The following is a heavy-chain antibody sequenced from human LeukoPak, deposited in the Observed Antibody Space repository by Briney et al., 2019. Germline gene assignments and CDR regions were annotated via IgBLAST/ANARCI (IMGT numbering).Heavy chain of an antibody. D-gene: IGHD3-3*01. CDR3: ARVHVRPIFGVVINTSRFDP. V-gene: IGHV1-8*01. CDR2: MNPNSGNT. Sequence: GASVKVSCKASGYTFTSYDINWVRQATGQGLEWMGWMNPNSGNTGYAQKFQSRVTMTRNTSISTAYMELSSLRSEDTAVYYCARVHVRPIFGVVINTSRFDPWGQGTLVTVSS. CDR1: GYTFTSYD. J-gene: IGHJ5*02.